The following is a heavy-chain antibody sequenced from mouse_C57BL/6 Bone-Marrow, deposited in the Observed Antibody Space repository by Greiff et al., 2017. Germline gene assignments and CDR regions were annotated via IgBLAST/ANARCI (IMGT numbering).Heavy chain of an antibody. J-gene: IGHJ2*01. CDR2: IDPSDSYT. V-gene: IGHV1-69*01. CDR1: GYTFTSYW. CDR3: ARAGSSGYYFDY. Sequence: QVQLQQPGAELVMPGASVKLSCKASGYTFTSYWMHWVKQRPGQGLEWIGEIDPSDSYTNYNQKFKGKSTLTVDKSSSTAYMQLSSLTSEDPAVYYCARAGSSGYYFDYWGQGTTLTVSS. D-gene: IGHD3-2*02.